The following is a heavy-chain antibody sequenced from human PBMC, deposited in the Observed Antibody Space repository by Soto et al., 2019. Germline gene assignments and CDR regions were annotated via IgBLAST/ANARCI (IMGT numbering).Heavy chain of an antibody. CDR3: ATGGYYDSSNDY. V-gene: IGHV1-8*01. CDR2: MNPNSGNT. J-gene: IGHJ4*02. Sequence: QVQLVQSGAEVKKPGASVKVSCKASVYNFTSYDINWVRQATGQGLEWMGWMNPNSGNTGYAQKFQGRDTRTRHTSISKAYMELSSLRSADTAVYYCATGGYYDSSNDYWGRGTLVTVSS. CDR1: VYNFTSYD. D-gene: IGHD3-22*01.